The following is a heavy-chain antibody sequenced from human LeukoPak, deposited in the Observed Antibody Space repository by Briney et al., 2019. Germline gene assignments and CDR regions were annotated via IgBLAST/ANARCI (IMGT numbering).Heavy chain of an antibody. CDR3: ARDLVVPAAIDFNWFDP. J-gene: IGHJ5*02. CDR1: GGSISSGSYY. V-gene: IGHV4-61*02. D-gene: IGHD2-2*01. Sequence: PSETLSLTCTVSGGSISSGSYYWSWIRQPAGKGLEWIGRIYTSGSTNYNPSLKSRVTISVDTSKNQFSLKLSSVTAADTAVYYCARDLVVPAAIDFNWFDPWGQGTLVTVSS. CDR2: IYTSGST.